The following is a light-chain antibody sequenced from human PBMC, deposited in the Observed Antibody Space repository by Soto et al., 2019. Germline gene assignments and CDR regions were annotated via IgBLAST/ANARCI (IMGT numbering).Light chain of an antibody. CDR1: QSISNW. V-gene: IGKV1-5*01. CDR3: QQYNTYSPTWT. Sequence: DIQMTQSPSTPSASVGDRVTITCRASQSISNWLAWYQQKPGKAPKLLIYDASSLEGGVPSRFSGSGSGTEFTLTINSLQRDDFATYYCQQYNTYSPTWTFGQGTKVDIK. J-gene: IGKJ1*01. CDR2: DAS.